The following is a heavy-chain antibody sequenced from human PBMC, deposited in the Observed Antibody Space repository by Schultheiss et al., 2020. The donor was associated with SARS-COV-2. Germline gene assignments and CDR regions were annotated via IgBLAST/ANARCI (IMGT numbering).Heavy chain of an antibody. Sequence: SETLSLTCTVSGGSISSYFWSWIRQPPGKGLEWIGSIYHSGSTYYNPSLKSRVTISVDTSKNQFSLKLNSVTAADTAVYYCARGVNWNDRREGFDIWGQGTMVTV. CDR3: ARGVNWNDRREGFDI. J-gene: IGHJ3*02. V-gene: IGHV4-59*01. CDR1: GGSISSYF. D-gene: IGHD1-1*01. CDR2: IYHSGST.